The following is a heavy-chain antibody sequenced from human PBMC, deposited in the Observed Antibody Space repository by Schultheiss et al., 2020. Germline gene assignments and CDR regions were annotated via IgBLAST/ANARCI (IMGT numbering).Heavy chain of an antibody. V-gene: IGHV3-23*01. D-gene: IGHD1-26*01. Sequence: GGSLRLSCAASGFTFSSYGMSWVRQAPGKGLEWVSVISGSGGSTYYADSVKGRFTISRDNSKNTLYLQMNSLRAEDTAVYYCARRIVGATASYYFDYWGQGTLVTVSS. CDR1: GFTFSSYG. J-gene: IGHJ4*02. CDR2: ISGSGGST. CDR3: ARRIVGATASYYFDY.